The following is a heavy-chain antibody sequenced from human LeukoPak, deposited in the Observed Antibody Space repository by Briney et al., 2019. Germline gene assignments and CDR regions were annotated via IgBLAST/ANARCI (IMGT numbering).Heavy chain of an antibody. J-gene: IGHJ5*02. CDR2: ISGDGTAR. CDR1: GLTSSSYW. V-gene: IGHV3-74*01. D-gene: IGHD3-10*01. CDR3: VRGRGSYGWFDP. Sequence: GGSLRLSCAASGLTSSSYWMHWVRQVPGKGLVWVSRISGDGTARNYADSVKGRFTISRDDAKNTVDLQMNSLRGEDTAVYYCVRGRGSYGWFDPWGQGTLVTVSS.